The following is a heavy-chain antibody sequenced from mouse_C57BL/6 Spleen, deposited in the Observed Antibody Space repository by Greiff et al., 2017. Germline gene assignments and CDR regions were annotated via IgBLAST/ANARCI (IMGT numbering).Heavy chain of an antibody. CDR2: IDPENGDT. CDR1: GFNIKDDY. CDR3: TTGDSSGLFAY. Sequence: VQLQQSGAELVRPGASVKLSCTASGFNIKDDYMHWVKQRPEQGLEWIGWIDPENGDTEYASKFQGKATITADTSSNTAYLQLSSLTSEDTAVYYCTTGDSSGLFAYWGQGTLVTVSA. D-gene: IGHD3-2*02. J-gene: IGHJ3*01. V-gene: IGHV14-4*01.